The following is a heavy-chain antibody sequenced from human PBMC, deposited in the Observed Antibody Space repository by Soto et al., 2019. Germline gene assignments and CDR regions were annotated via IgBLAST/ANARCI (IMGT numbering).Heavy chain of an antibody. CDR3: AYYYYDSSGPSPPFGMDV. J-gene: IGHJ6*02. D-gene: IGHD3-22*01. CDR1: GGTFSSYA. V-gene: IGHV1-69*04. CDR2: IIPILGIA. Sequence: SVKVSCKASGGTFSSYAISWVRQAPGQGLEWMGRIIPILGIANYAQKFQGRVTITADKSTSTAYMELSSLRSEDTAVYYCAYYYYDSSGPSPPFGMDVWGQGTTVTVS.